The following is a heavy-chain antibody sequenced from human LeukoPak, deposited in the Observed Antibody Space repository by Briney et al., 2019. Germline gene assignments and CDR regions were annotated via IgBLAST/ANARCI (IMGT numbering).Heavy chain of an antibody. CDR2: IYYSGST. D-gene: IGHD3-10*01. CDR3: ARGRGAVRGVIYYYYMDV. V-gene: IGHV4-59*01. CDR1: GGSISSYY. Sequence: SETLSLTCTVSGGSISSYYWSWIRQPPGKGLGWIGYIYYSGSTNYNPSLKSRVTISVDPSKNQFSLKLSSVTAADTAVYYCARGRGAVRGVIYYYYMDVWGKGTTVTISS. J-gene: IGHJ6*03.